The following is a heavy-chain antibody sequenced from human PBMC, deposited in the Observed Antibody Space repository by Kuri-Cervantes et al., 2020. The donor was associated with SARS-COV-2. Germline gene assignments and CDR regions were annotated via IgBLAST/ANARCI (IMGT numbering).Heavy chain of an antibody. Sequence: GESLKISCKGSGYTFTGYYMHWVRQAPGQGLEWMGWINPNSGGTNYAQKFQGWVTMTRDTSTSTVYMELSSLRSEDTAVYYCARYAGTSYGPDYYYYMDVWGKGTTVTVSS. CDR1: GYTFTGYY. CDR2: INPNSGGT. J-gene: IGHJ6*03. V-gene: IGHV1-2*04. D-gene: IGHD1-1*01. CDR3: ARYAGTSYGPDYYYYMDV.